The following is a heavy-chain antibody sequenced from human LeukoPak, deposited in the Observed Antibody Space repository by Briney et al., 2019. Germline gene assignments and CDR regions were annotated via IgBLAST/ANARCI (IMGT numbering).Heavy chain of an antibody. CDR2: LNPNSGDT. CDR1: GYTFTDSY. D-gene: IGHD3-22*01. Sequence: ASVKVSCKASGYTFTDSYMHWVRQAPGQGPEWMGWLNPNSGDTKYAQRFQGRVTMTRDTSINTAYMELSSLRSDDTAVYYCASLITLVIPVAPYYYYGVDVWGQGTTATVSS. CDR3: ASLITLVIPVAPYYYYGVDV. V-gene: IGHV1-2*02. J-gene: IGHJ6*02.